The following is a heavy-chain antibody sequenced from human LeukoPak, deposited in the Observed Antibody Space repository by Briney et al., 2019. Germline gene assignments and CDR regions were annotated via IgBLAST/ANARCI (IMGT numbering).Heavy chain of an antibody. Sequence: SETLSLTCTVSGGSISNGDYYWGWIRQPPGKGLEWIGSIYYSGSTYYNPSLKSRVTISVDTSKNQFSLKLSSVTAADTAVYYCARANHYYGSGSYFRYYYYYMDVWGKGTTVTVSS. V-gene: IGHV4-39*07. CDR3: ARANHYYGSGSYFRYYYYYMDV. D-gene: IGHD3-10*01. CDR2: IYYSGST. CDR1: GGSISNGDYY. J-gene: IGHJ6*03.